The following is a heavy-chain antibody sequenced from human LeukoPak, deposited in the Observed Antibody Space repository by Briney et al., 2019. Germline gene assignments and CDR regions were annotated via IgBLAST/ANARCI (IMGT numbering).Heavy chain of an antibody. D-gene: IGHD6-13*01. J-gene: IGHJ1*01. Sequence: PGGSLRLSCAASGFTFTNAWMSWVRQAPGKGLEWVGRIKGKTDGGTIDYAAPVKGRFTISRDDSKNTRYLQMNSLKIEDTAVYYCTTVPDYSSSWNAEYFQHWGQGTLVTVSS. CDR3: TTVPDYSSSWNAEYFQH. CDR2: IKGKTDGGTI. CDR1: GFTFTNAW. V-gene: IGHV3-15*01.